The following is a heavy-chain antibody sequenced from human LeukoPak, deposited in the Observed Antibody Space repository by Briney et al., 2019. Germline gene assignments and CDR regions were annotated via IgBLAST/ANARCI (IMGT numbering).Heavy chain of an antibody. J-gene: IGHJ3*02. CDR1: GYTFTSYA. D-gene: IGHD3-10*01. V-gene: IGHV1-3*03. CDR2: INAGNGNT. CDR3: ARELGGSGSWGAFDI. Sequence: ASVKVSCKASGYTFTSYAMHWVRQAPGQRLEWMGWINAGNGNTKYSQEFQGRVTITRDTSASTAYMELSSLRSEDTAVYYCARELGGSGSWGAFDIWGQGTMVTVSS.